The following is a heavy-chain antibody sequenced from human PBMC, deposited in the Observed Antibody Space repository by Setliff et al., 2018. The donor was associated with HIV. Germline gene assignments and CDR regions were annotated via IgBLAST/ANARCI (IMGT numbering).Heavy chain of an antibody. CDR2: IVPIFGTT. J-gene: IGHJ3*02. Sequence: SVKVSCKASGGTFSSYTISWVRQAPGQGLEWMGGIVPIFGTTKSAQKFQGRVTITADESTSTAYMELNGLRSEDTAVYYCARGQGVHFWVNDAFDIWGQGTMVTVSS. CDR1: GGTFSSYT. D-gene: IGHD3-10*01. CDR3: ARGQGVHFWVNDAFDI. V-gene: IGHV1-69*13.